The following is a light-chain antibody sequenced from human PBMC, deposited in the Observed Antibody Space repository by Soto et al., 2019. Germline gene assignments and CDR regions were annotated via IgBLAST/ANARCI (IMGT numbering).Light chain of an antibody. CDR2: GAS. Sequence: EIVLTQSPATLSLSPGEGAALSCRASQSVSRFLAWYQQKPGQAPRLLIYGASNRATGIPTRFSGSGSGTDFTLIISSLEAEDFALYYCHQRSTWPLTFGGGTKVEIK. CDR1: QSVSRF. CDR3: HQRSTWPLT. J-gene: IGKJ4*01. V-gene: IGKV3-11*01.